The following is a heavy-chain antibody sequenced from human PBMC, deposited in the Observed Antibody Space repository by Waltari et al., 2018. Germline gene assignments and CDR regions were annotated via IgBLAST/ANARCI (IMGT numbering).Heavy chain of an antibody. V-gene: IGHV3-74*01. CDR1: GFIFSTYW. J-gene: IGHJ6*04. Sequence: EVQLVESGGGLVQPGGSLRLSCEASGFIFSTYWMHCVRQAPGKGLVWGSRIDNGDGSGTSYAASVKGRFTISRDNAKNTLYLQMNSLRAEDTGVYYCARDHYYSKDVWGTGTTVTVSS. CDR2: IDNGDGSGT. CDR3: ARDHYYSKDV.